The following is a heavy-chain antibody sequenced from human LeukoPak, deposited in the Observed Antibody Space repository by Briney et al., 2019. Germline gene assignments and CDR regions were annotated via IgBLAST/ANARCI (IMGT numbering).Heavy chain of an antibody. Sequence: GGSLRLSCAASGFTFSSYTMNWVRQAPGTGLEWVSSISSASSDIYYADSVKGRFTISRDNAKNSLCLQMNGLRAEDTAVYFCARGFSGTFNYWGQGILVAVSS. D-gene: IGHD5-12*01. J-gene: IGHJ4*02. CDR1: GFTFSSYT. CDR2: ISSASSDI. V-gene: IGHV3-21*01. CDR3: ARGFSGTFNY.